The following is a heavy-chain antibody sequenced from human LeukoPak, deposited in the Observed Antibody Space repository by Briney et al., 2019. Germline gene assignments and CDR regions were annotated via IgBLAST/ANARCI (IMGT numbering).Heavy chain of an antibody. CDR3: ARESAAAGSYFDY. CDR1: GGSISSSSYY. J-gene: IGHJ4*02. D-gene: IGHD6-13*01. Sequence: ASETLSLTCTVSGGSISSSSYYWGWIRQPPGKGLEWIGSIYYSGSTYYNPSPKSRVTISVDTSKNQFSLKLSSVTAADTAVYYCARESAAAGSYFDYWGQGTLVTVSS. CDR2: IYYSGST. V-gene: IGHV4-39*07.